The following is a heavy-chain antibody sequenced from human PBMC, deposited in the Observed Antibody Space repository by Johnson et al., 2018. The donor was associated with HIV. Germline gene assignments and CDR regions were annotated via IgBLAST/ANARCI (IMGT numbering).Heavy chain of an antibody. CDR3: ARDALQQLVPRGAFNL. D-gene: IGHD6-13*01. CDR1: GFTFSSYA. CDR2: ISYDGNNK. V-gene: IGHV3-30*04. J-gene: IGHJ3*01. Sequence: QVQLVESGGGVVQPGRSLRLSCAASGFTFSSYAMHWVRQTPGKGLEWVAVISYDGNNKYYADSVKGRFIISRDNSKNTVYLQMNSLRAEDTAVYYCARDALQQLVPRGAFNLWGQGTMVTVS.